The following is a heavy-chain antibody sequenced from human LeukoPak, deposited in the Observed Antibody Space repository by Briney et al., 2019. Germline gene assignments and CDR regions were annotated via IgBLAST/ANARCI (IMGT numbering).Heavy chain of an antibody. CDR2: FDPEDGET. J-gene: IGHJ4*02. D-gene: IGHD3-10*01. CDR3: ATDTYYYGSGSYVY. Sequence: VASVKVSCKVSGYTLTELSMHWVRQAPGKGLEWMGDFDPEDGETIYAQKFQGRVTMTEDTSTDTAYMELSSLRSEDTAVYYCATDTYYYGSGSYVYWGQGTLVTVSS. V-gene: IGHV1-24*01. CDR1: GYTLTELS.